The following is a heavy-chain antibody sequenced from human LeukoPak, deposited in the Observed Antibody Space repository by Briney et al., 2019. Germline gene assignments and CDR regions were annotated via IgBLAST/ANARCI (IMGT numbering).Heavy chain of an antibody. Sequence: ASVKVSCKASGYTFTGYYMHWVRQAPGQGLEWMGRINPNSGGTNYAQKFQGRVTMTRDTSISTAYVELSRLRSDDTAVYYCARGRGYYGDYVPYDYWGQGTLVTVSS. CDR1: GYTFTGYY. D-gene: IGHD4-17*01. CDR3: ARGRGYYGDYVPYDY. CDR2: INPNSGGT. J-gene: IGHJ4*02. V-gene: IGHV1-2*06.